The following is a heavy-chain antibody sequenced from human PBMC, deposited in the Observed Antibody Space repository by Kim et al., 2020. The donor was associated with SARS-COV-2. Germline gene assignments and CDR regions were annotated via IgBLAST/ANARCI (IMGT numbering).Heavy chain of an antibody. V-gene: IGHV3-23*01. D-gene: IGHD1-26*01. Sequence: SVKRRFTISRDNSKNTLYLQMNSLRAEDTTVYYCAKESSIGATKGSYFDYWGQGTLVTVSS. CDR3: AKESSIGATKGSYFDY. J-gene: IGHJ4*02.